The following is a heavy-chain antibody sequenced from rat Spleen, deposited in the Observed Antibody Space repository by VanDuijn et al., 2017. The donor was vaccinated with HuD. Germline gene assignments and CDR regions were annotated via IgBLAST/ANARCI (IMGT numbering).Heavy chain of an antibody. CDR1: GFTFSSNW. V-gene: IGHV5-29*01. CDR2: INPDGGSI. J-gene: IGHJ4*01. Sequence: EVQLVESGGGLVQPGSPLKLSCEASGFTFSSNWLNWIRQAPGKGLEWVATINPDGGSIYYRDSVKGLFTVSRDNAKSTLYLQMDSLRSEDTAIYYCARGDRFNPDYVMDAWGQGASVTVSS. D-gene: IGHD1-5*01. CDR3: ARGDRFNPDYVMDA.